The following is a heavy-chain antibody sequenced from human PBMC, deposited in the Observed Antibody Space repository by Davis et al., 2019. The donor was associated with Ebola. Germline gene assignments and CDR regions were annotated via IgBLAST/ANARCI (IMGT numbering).Heavy chain of an antibody. CDR2: INHSGST. Sequence: MPSETLSLTCAVYGGSFSGYYWSWTRQPPGKGLEWIGEINHSGSTNYNPSLKSRVTISVDTSKNQFSLKLSSVTAAGPAVYYCALGLRGYSYGYGYYYYGMDVWGQGTTVTVSS. CDR3: ALGLRGYSYGYGYYYYGMDV. J-gene: IGHJ6*02. D-gene: IGHD5-18*01. CDR1: GGSFSGYY. V-gene: IGHV4-34*01.